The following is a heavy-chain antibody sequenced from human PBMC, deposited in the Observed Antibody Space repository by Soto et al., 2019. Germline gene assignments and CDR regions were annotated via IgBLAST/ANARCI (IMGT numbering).Heavy chain of an antibody. J-gene: IGHJ6*02. CDR1: GYTSTTYG. D-gene: IGHD3-16*01. V-gene: IGHV1-18*01. CDR2: ISGYNGHT. CDR3: AREGEMPYYYYGLDV. Sequence: QVQLVQSGAEVRKPGASVKVSCKASGYTSTTYGLSWVRQAPGQGLEWMGWISGYNGHTKYAQKFQGRVTMTTDTSTSTVYMDLRSLRSDDTAVYYCAREGEMPYYYYGLDVWGQGTTVTVSS.